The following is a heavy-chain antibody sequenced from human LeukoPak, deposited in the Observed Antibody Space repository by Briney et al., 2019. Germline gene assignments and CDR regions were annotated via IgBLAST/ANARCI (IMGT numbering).Heavy chain of an antibody. CDR2: MNHNSGNT. D-gene: IGHD3-3*01. CDR1: GYTFTSYD. Sequence: ASVKVSCKASGYTFTSYDMNGVGQATGQGLEGMGWMNHNSGNTGYAQKFQGRVTMTRNTSISTAYMELSRLRSEDTAVYYCARGVRSGNPLRHFDYWGQGTLVTVS. V-gene: IGHV1-8*01. J-gene: IGHJ4*02. CDR3: ARGVRSGNPLRHFDY.